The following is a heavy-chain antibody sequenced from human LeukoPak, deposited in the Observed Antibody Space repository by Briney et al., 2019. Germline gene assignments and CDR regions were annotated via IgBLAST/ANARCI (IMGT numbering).Heavy chain of an antibody. CDR1: GFTFSNAW. Sequence: GGSLRLSCAASGFTFSNAWMNWFRQAPGKGLEWVGRIKSKTDGGTTDYAAPVKGRFTISRDDSKNTLYLQMNSLKTEDTAVYYCTTGYNWNDVGYFDYWGQGTLVTVSS. J-gene: IGHJ4*02. D-gene: IGHD1-20*01. V-gene: IGHV3-15*07. CDR3: TTGYNWNDVGYFDY. CDR2: IKSKTDGGTT.